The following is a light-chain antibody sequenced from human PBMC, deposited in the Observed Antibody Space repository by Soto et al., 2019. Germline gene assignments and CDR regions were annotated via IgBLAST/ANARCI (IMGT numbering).Light chain of an antibody. J-gene: IGLJ3*02. CDR2: EVR. CDR1: SSDVGGHNY. V-gene: IGLV2-14*01. Sequence: QSALTQPASVSGSPGQSITISCTGTSSDVGGHNYVSWYKQHPGKAPKLLIYEVRVRPSGVSIRFSGSKSANTASLTISGLQAEDEADYYCSSYTPTSTLRVFGGGTKLTVL. CDR3: SSYTPTSTLRV.